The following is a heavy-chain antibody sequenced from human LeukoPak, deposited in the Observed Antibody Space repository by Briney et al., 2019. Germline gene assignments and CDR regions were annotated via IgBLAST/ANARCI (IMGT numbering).Heavy chain of an antibody. Sequence: ASVKVSCKASGYTFTGYYMHWVRQAPGQGLEWMGWINPNSGGTNYAQKFQGWVTMTRDTSISTAYMELSRLRSDDTAVYYCARGGWAYCSGGSCYSLDYWGQGTLVTVSS. D-gene: IGHD2-15*01. CDR1: GYTFTGYY. CDR2: INPNSGGT. V-gene: IGHV1-2*04. CDR3: ARGGWAYCSGGSCYSLDY. J-gene: IGHJ4*02.